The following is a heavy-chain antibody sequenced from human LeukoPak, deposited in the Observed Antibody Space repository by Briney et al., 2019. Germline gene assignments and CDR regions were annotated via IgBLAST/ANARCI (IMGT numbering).Heavy chain of an antibody. CDR1: GYDFINYG. V-gene: IGHV1-18*01. CDR2: RSIYNGNT. J-gene: IGHJ4*02. Sequence: GASVKVSCKASGYDFINYGISWVRQAPGQGLEWMGWRSIYNGNTDYKLQGRVTMTTDTSTSTAYMEVRSLRSGDTAVYYRARGGPFPSGSSSREYYLDYWGQGTLVTVSS. D-gene: IGHD6-6*01. CDR3: ARGGPFPSGSSSREYYLDY.